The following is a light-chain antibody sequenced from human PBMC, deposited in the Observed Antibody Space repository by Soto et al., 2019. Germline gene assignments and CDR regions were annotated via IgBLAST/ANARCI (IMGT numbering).Light chain of an antibody. Sequence: EIVLTQSPGTLSLSPGEGATLSCRASQSVADNYLAWYQQKPGQPPRLLIYAASRRATGIPDTFSGSGSGTDFTLTITRLEPEDFALYYCQQYGHSPRTFGQGTKVDIK. CDR3: QQYGHSPRT. CDR2: AAS. J-gene: IGKJ1*01. CDR1: QSVADNY. V-gene: IGKV3-20*01.